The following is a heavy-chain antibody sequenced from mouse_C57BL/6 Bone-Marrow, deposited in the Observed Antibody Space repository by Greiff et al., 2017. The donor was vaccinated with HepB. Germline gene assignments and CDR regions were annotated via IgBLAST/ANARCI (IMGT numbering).Heavy chain of an antibody. V-gene: IGHV1-15*01. D-gene: IGHD1-1*01. Sequence: QVQLQQSGAELVRPGASVTLSCKASGYTFTDYEMHWVKQTPVHGLEWIGAIDPETGGTAYNQKFKGKAILTADKSSSTAYMDLRSLTSEDSAVYYCTRIDTTVVANPYYFDDWGQGTTLTVSS. CDR3: TRIDTTVVANPYYFDD. CDR1: GYTFTDYE. J-gene: IGHJ2*01. CDR2: IDPETGGT.